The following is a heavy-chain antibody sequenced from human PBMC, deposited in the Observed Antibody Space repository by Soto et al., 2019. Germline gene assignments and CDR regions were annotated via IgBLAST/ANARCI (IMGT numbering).Heavy chain of an antibody. Sequence: GGSLRLSCAASGFTFSSYAMSWVRQAPGKGLEWVSAISGSGGSTYYADSVKGRVTISRDTSKNTLYLQMNSLTAEDTAVYYCAKGAYGSGWPRASCFDYWGQGTLVTVSS. D-gene: IGHD6-19*01. CDR1: GFTFSSYA. J-gene: IGHJ4*02. CDR3: AKGAYGSGWPRASCFDY. V-gene: IGHV3-23*01. CDR2: ISGSGGST.